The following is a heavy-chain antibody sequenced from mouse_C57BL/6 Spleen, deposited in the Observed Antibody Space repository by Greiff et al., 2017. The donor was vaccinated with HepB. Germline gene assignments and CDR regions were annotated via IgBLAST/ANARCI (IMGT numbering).Heavy chain of an antibody. CDR1: GYTFTSYW. Sequence: QVQLQQPGAELVKPGASVKLSCKASGYTFTSYWMHWVKQRPGQGLEWIGMIHPNSGSTNYNEKFKSKATLTVDKSSSTAYMQLSSLTSEDSAVYYCASWDYYGNFDYWGQGTTLTVSS. D-gene: IGHD1-2*01. J-gene: IGHJ2*01. CDR3: ASWDYYGNFDY. CDR2: IHPNSGST. V-gene: IGHV1-64*01.